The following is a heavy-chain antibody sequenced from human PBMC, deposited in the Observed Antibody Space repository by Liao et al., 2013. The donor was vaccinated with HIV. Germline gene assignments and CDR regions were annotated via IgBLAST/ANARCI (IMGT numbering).Heavy chain of an antibody. CDR3: ARRGTEYHDLWSGRYWYFDL. J-gene: IGHJ2*01. CDR2: INQSGST. V-gene: IGHV4-34*01. D-gene: IGHD3-3*01. CDR1: GGSFSDYY. Sequence: QVQLQQWGAGLLKPSETLSLTCAVYGGSFSDYYWSWIRQPPGKGLEWIGEINQSGSTNYNPSLKSRVTISVDTSNNQFSLKLRSVTAADTAVYYCARRGTEYHDLWSGRYWYFDLWAVAPWSLSPQ.